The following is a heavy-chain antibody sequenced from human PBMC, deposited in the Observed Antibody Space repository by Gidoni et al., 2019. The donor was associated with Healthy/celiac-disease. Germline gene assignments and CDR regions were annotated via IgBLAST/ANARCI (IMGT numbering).Heavy chain of an antibody. CDR1: GLHSRSHG. CDR2: IAYDGSNK. CDR3: AEVGPGGYSSGWPVDAYFQH. Sequence: QVQRVEPGGGVVQPGRALRLSCAAPGLHSRSHGTLWVRQAPGKGLGWVAVIAYDGSNKYYADSVKGRFTISRDNSKNTLYLQMNSLVAEDTAVYYCAEVGPGGYSSGWPVDAYFQHWGQGTLVTVSS. J-gene: IGHJ1*01. V-gene: IGHV3-30*18. D-gene: IGHD6-19*01.